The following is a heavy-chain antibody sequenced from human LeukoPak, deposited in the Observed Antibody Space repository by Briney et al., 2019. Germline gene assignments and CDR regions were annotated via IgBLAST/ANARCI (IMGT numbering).Heavy chain of an antibody. CDR1: GFTFSSYV. Sequence: GGSLRLSCAASGFTFSSYVMSWVRQAPGKGLEWVSAISGSGGSTYYADSVKGRFTISRDNSKNTLYLHMNSLRDEDTAVYYRTSLLLPEIDYWGQGTLVTVSS. D-gene: IGHD2-15*01. CDR2: ISGSGGST. J-gene: IGHJ4*02. CDR3: TSLLLPEIDY. V-gene: IGHV3-23*01.